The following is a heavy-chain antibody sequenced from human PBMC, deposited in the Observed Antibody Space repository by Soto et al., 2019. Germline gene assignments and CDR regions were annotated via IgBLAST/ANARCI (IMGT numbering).Heavy chain of an antibody. CDR3: ARGYFDSGHGYDL. D-gene: IGHD3-10*01. J-gene: IGHJ5*02. Sequence: GESLKISCKGPGHLFNNHWIGWVRQTPGKGLEWMGLIFTRDSETKASPSFQGHVSFSVDNSINTVYLQWTSLKTTDTGIYFCARGYFDSGHGYDLWGQGTLVTVS. V-gene: IGHV5-51*01. CDR2: IFTRDSET. CDR1: GHLFNNHW.